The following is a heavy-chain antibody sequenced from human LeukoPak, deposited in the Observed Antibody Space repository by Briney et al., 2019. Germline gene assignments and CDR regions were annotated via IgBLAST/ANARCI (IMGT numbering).Heavy chain of an antibody. CDR1: GFTFSSYW. J-gene: IGHJ4*02. D-gene: IGHD5-24*01. Sequence: GGSLRLSCAASGFTFSSYWMSWVRQAPGKGLEWVANINQDGSEKYYVDSVKGRFTISRDNAKNSLYLQMNSLRVEDAAVYYCARDFRDGYNNFDDYWGQGTLVTVSS. V-gene: IGHV3-7*04. CDR2: INQDGSEK. CDR3: ARDFRDGYNNFDDY.